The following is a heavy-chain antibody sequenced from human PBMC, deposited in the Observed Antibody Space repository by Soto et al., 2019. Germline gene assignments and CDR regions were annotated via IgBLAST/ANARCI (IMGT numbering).Heavy chain of an antibody. J-gene: IGHJ4*02. Sequence: PGGSLRLSCAASGFTFSNYDMHWVRQVTGKGLEWVSTIGTAGDTYYPGSVKGRFTISRENAKNSLYLQMNSLRAEDTAVYYCAKDLRGMCSGGSCYSLRAPSVYWGQGTLVTVSS. V-gene: IGHV3-13*01. CDR1: GFTFSNYD. D-gene: IGHD2-15*01. CDR2: IGTAGDT. CDR3: AKDLRGMCSGGSCYSLRAPSVY.